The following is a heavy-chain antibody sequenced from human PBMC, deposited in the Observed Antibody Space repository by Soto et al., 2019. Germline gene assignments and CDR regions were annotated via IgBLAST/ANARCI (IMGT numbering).Heavy chain of an antibody. V-gene: IGHV3-13*01. J-gene: IGHJ6*03. D-gene: IGHD5-12*01. CDR1: GFTFSSYD. Sequence: GGSLRLSCAASGFTFSSYDMHWVRHATGKGLEWVSAIGTAGGTYYPGSVKGRFTISRENAKNSLYLQMNSLRAGDTAVYYCARGCKRYSGYDSTNYYYYMDVWGKGTTVTVSS. CDR2: IGTAGGT. CDR3: ARGCKRYSGYDSTNYYYYMDV.